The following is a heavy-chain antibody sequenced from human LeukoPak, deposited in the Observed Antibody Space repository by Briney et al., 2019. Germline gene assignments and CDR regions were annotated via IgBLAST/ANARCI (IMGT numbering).Heavy chain of an antibody. CDR2: IISIGGVT. CDR3: AARWGYNGFDI. V-gene: IGHV3-23*01. J-gene: IGHJ3*02. D-gene: IGHD5-18*01. CDR1: GFAFSSYA. Sequence: GGSLRLSCAASGFAFSSYAMSWVRQAPGKGLEWVSSIISIGGVTYYADSVKGRFTISRDKSKNTLYLQMNSLRAEDTALFYCAARWGYNGFDIWGQGTMVAVSS.